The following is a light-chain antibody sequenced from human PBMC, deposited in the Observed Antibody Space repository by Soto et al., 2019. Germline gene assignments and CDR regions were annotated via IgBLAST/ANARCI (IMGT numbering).Light chain of an antibody. CDR2: EVN. J-gene: IGLJ1*01. Sequence: QSALTQPASVSGSPGQSITISCTGTSSDIGSYNRVSWYQQPPGTAPKLIIYEVNNRPSGVPDRFSGSKSGNTASLTISGLQAEDEADYYCNSFTTSSTDVFGTGTQLTVL. V-gene: IGLV2-18*02. CDR1: SSDIGSYNR. CDR3: NSFTTSSTDV.